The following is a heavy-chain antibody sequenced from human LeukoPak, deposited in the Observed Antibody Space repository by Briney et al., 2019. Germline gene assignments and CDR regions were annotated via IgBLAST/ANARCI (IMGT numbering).Heavy chain of an antibody. CDR2: ISSSGNNI. D-gene: IGHD5-24*01. CDR3: ARVGMTTMTVDV. Sequence: GGSLRLSCAASGFTFSTYEVIWVRQAPGKRLEWVSYISSSGNNIYYADSVKGRFTISRGNAKKSLSLQMNSLRAEDTAVYYCARVGMTTMTVDVWGQGTTVTVSS. CDR1: GFTFSTYE. V-gene: IGHV3-48*03. J-gene: IGHJ6*02.